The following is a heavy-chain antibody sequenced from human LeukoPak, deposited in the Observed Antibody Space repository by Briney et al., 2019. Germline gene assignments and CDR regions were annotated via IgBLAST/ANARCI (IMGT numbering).Heavy chain of an antibody. V-gene: IGHV3-30*02. J-gene: IGHJ4*02. CDR2: IRYDGSNK. D-gene: IGHD3-22*01. CDR1: GFTFSSYG. CDR3: AKNDYDSSGFDY. Sequence: GGSLRLSCAASGFTFSSYGMRWVRQAPGKGLEWVAFIRYDGSNKYYADSVKGRFTISRDNSKNTLYLQMNSLRAEDTAVYYCAKNDYDSSGFDYWGQGTLVTVSS.